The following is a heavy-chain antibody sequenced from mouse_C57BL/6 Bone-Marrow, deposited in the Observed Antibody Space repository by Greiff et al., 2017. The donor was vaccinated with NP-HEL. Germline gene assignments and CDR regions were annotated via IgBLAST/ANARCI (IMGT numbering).Heavy chain of an antibody. V-gene: IGHV10-3*01. Sequence: EVPLVESGGGLVQPKGSLKLSCAASGFTFNTYAMHWVRQAPGKGLEWVARIRSKSSNYATSSADSVKDRFTISRDVSQSKLYLQMYNRKPEDTAIYYCVRDSNYYAMDYWGQGNSVTVSS. D-gene: IGHD2-5*01. CDR2: IRSKSSNYAT. J-gene: IGHJ4*01. CDR3: VRDSNYYAMDY. CDR1: GFTFNTYA.